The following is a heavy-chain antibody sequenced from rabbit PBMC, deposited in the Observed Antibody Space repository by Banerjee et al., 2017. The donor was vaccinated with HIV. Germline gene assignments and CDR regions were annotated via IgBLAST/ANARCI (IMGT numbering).Heavy chain of an antibody. V-gene: IGHV1S40*01. CDR3: ASGYSDVYFSL. D-gene: IGHD1-1*01. J-gene: IGHJ4*01. Sequence: QSLEESGGDLVKPGASLTLTCTASGFSFSSNEYMCWVRQAPGKGLEWIACINIVTGKSVYASWAKGRFIMSKTSSTTVTLQMTSLTAADTATYFCASGYSDVYFSLWGPGTLVTVS. CDR2: INIVTGKS. CDR1: GFSFSSNEY.